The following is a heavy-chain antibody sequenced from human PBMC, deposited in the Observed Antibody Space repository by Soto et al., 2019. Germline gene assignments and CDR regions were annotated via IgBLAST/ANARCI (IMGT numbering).Heavy chain of an antibody. D-gene: IGHD1-26*01. V-gene: IGHV3-23*01. CDR3: AKATWELPDY. CDR1: GLTFTSYA. CDR2: ISGSGGST. J-gene: IGHJ4*02. Sequence: EVQLLESGGGLVQPGGSLRLSCAAPGLTFTSYARSWVGQAPGKGLEWVSAISGSGGSTYYADSVKGRFTISRDNSKNTLYLQMNSLRAEDTAVYYCAKATWELPDYWGQGTLVTVSS.